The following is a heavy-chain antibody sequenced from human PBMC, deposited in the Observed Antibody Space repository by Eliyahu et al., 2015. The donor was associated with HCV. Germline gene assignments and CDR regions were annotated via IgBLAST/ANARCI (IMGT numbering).Heavy chain of an antibody. CDR3: ARDSSXSMDV. D-gene: IGHD3-22*01. J-gene: IGHJ6*02. Sequence: VQLVESGGGLVQPGGSLRLSCAASGFSFSXHYMDWVRQAPGKGLEWIGRTTNRVNSYTTYAASVKGRFTTSRDDSKSSLYLQMNSLKTEDTAVYYCARDSSXSMDVWGQGTTVTVS. V-gene: IGHV3-72*01. CDR1: GFSFSXHY. CDR2: TTNRVNSYTT.